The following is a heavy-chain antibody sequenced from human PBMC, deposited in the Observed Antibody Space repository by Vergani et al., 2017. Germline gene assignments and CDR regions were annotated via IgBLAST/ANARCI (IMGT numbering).Heavy chain of an antibody. CDR1: GGSISSGDYY. CDR2: IYYSGST. D-gene: IGHD3-22*01. J-gene: IGHJ4*02. V-gene: IGHV4-30-4*01. CDR3: ARHGNNDSSGYYYGSDY. Sequence: QVQLQESGPGLVKPSQTLSLTCTVSGGSISSGDYYWSWIRQPPGKGLEWIGYIYYSGSTYYNPSLKSRVTISVDTSKNQFSLKLSSVTAADTAVYYCARHGNNDSSGYYYGSDYWGQGTLVTVSS.